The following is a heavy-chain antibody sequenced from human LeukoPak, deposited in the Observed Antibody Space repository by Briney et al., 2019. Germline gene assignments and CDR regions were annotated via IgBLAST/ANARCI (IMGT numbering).Heavy chain of an antibody. CDR1: GFTFSYSW. D-gene: IGHD3-9*01. CDR2: IKPKTDGGST. V-gene: IGHV3-15*01. J-gene: IGHJ6*02. Sequence: GGSLRLSCAASGFTFSYSWMTWVRQAPGKGLEWVGRIKPKTDGGSTDYAAPVKGRFTISRDDSNNTLYLQMNSLKTEDTAVYHCAKPTRKTHYYDILTGPHYYYGMDVWGQGTTVTVSS. CDR3: AKPTRKTHYYDILTGPHYYYGMDV.